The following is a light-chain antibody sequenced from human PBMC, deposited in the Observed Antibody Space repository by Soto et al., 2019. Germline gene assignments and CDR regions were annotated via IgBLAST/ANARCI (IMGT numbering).Light chain of an antibody. CDR2: AAS. Sequence: DIQMTQSPSSLSASVGDRVTITCRASQSIRNYLNWYQQKPGKAPKVLIYAASSLQSGVPSRFSGSGSGTAFTLTISSLQPEDFATYYCHQLLIYPLIFGGGTKVDIK. V-gene: IGKV1-39*01. CDR3: HQLLIYPLI. CDR1: QSIRNY. J-gene: IGKJ4*01.